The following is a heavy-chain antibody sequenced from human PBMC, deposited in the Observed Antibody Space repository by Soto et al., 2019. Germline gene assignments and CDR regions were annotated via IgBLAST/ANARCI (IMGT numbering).Heavy chain of an antibody. Sequence: EVQLVESGGGLVQPGRSLRLACAASGFTFDDYAMHWVRQAPGKGLEWVSGISSNSGSIGYADSVKGRFTISRDNAKNSLYLQMNSLRAEDTALYYCAKDRAMVEHYYYYGMDVWGQGTTVTVSS. V-gene: IGHV3-9*01. CDR2: ISSNSGSI. D-gene: IGHD5-18*01. CDR3: AKDRAMVEHYYYYGMDV. J-gene: IGHJ6*02. CDR1: GFTFDDYA.